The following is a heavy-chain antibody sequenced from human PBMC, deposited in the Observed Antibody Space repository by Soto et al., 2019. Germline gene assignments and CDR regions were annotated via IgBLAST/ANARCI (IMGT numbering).Heavy chain of an antibody. Sequence: GGSLRLSCAASGFNFSSYAMSWVRQAPGKGLEWVSIIGVGGGDRYYPESVKGRFTISRDNFKKTLYLQMDSLRAEDTAVYYCARDGVGATTLFGYLDYWGQGALVTVSS. CDR2: IGVGGGDR. V-gene: IGHV3-23*01. CDR1: GFNFSSYA. CDR3: ARDGVGATTLFGYLDY. D-gene: IGHD1-26*01. J-gene: IGHJ4*02.